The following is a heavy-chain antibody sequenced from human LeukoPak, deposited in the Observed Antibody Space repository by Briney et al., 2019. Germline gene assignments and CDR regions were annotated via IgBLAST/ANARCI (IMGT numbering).Heavy chain of an antibody. CDR2: INHSGST. D-gene: IGHD4-17*01. CDR1: GGSFSGYY. CDR3: AREEGPTTVTPLNSFY. J-gene: IGHJ4*02. Sequence: SETLSLTCAVYGGSFSGYYWSWIRQPPGKGLEWIGEINHSGSTSYNPSLKSRVTISVDTSKNQFSLKLSSVTAADTAVYYCAREEGPTTVTPLNSFYWGQGTLVTVSS. V-gene: IGHV4-34*01.